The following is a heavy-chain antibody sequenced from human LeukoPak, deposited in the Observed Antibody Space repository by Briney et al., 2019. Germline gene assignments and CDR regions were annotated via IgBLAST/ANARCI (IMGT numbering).Heavy chain of an antibody. CDR1: GFSFDDYG. V-gene: IGHV3-20*04. D-gene: IGHD3-10*01. CDR3: MRHGGYGSGTYYLDH. J-gene: IGHJ4*02. Sequence: PGGSLRLSCAASGFSFDDYGMSWVRQAPGKGLEWVSGINRNGGKTDYADSVKGRFTISRDNAKNSLYLQMNSLRAEDTALYYCMRHGGYGSGTYYLDHWGQGTLLTVSS. CDR2: INRNGGKT.